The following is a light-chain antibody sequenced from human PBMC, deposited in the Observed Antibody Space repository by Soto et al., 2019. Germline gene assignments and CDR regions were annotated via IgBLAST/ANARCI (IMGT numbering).Light chain of an antibody. CDR3: QQYNDWLALT. CDR1: QSVTNN. V-gene: IGKV3-15*01. J-gene: IGKJ4*01. CDR2: GAS. Sequence: EIVMTQSPGTLSVSPGVRATLSCRASQSVTNNLAWYQQKPGQAPRLLIYGASTRATGIPARFSGSGSGTEFTLTISSLQSEDFAVYYCQQYNDWLALTFGGGTKVEIK.